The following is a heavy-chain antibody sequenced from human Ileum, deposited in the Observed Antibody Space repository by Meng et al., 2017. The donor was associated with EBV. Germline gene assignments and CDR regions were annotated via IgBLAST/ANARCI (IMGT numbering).Heavy chain of an antibody. D-gene: IGHD3-22*01. CDR1: GGSISSSNW. CDR3: ARESYSDSSGYYSLDY. CDR2: IHHTEST. V-gene: IGHV4-4*03. J-gene: IGHJ4*02. Sequence: GQLRESGPGLVKPPGTLSLTCAGSGGSISSSNWWSWVRQAPGKGLEWIGEIHHTESTNYNPSLKSRVTISVDKSKNQFSLKLSSVTAADTAVYYCARESYSDSSGYYSLDYWGQGSLVTVSS.